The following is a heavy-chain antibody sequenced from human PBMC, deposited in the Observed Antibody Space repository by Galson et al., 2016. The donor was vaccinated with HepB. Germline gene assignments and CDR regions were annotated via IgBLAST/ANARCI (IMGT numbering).Heavy chain of an antibody. CDR3: ARGWVESYYYYGLDV. D-gene: IGHD3-16*01. CDR2: IYSGGSI. CDR1: GFTFSSYT. J-gene: IGHJ6*02. V-gene: IGHV3-53*01. Sequence: SLRLSCAASGFTFSSYTMSWVRQAPGKGLEWVSIIYSGGSIYYADFAEGRFTISRDNSKNTLYLQMNSLRIEDTAVYYCARGWVESYYYYGLDVWGQGTTVTVSS.